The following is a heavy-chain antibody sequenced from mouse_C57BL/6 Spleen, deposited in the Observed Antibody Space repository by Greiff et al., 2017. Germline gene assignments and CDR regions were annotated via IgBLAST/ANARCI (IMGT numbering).Heavy chain of an antibody. CDR1: GFTFSDYG. D-gene: IGHD2-4*01. Sequence: EVKLVESGGGLVKPGGSLKLSCAASGFTFSDYGMHWVRQAPEKGLEWVAYISSGSSTIYYADTVKGRFTISRDNAKNTLFLQMTSLMSEDSAMYYCARTGYDYYYYAMDYWGQGTSVTVSS. CDR3: ARTGYDYYYYAMDY. J-gene: IGHJ4*01. V-gene: IGHV5-17*01. CDR2: ISSGSSTI.